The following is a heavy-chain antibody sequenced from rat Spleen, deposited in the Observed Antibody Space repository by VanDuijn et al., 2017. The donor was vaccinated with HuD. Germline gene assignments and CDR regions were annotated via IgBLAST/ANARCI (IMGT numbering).Heavy chain of an antibody. Sequence: EVQLVESGGGLVQPGRSLKLSCAASGFTFSDYYMAWVRQAPTKGLEWVASINTGGGNTYYRDSVKGRFTISRDNTKSTLSLQMDSLRSEDTATYYCTRGYVMDAWGQGASVTVSS. CDR2: INTGGGNT. CDR3: TRGYVMDA. V-gene: IGHV5S23*01. CDR1: GFTFSDYY. J-gene: IGHJ4*01.